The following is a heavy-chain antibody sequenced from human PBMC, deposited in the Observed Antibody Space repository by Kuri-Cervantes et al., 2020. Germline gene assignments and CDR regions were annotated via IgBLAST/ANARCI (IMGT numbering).Heavy chain of an antibody. CDR1: GFTFSSFA. Sequence: GESLKISCVASGFTFSSFAMSWVRQAPGKGLEWVGRTRNKANSYTTEYAASVKGRFTISRDDSKNSLYLQMNSLKTEDTAVYYCAKEAWYSSGWYLNYWGQGTLVTVSS. J-gene: IGHJ4*02. CDR3: AKEAWYSSGWYLNY. V-gene: IGHV3-72*01. CDR2: TRNKANSYTT. D-gene: IGHD6-19*01.